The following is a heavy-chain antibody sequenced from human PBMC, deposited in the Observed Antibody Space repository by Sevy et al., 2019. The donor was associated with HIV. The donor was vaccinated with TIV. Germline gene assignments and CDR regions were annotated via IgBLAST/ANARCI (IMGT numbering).Heavy chain of an antibody. J-gene: IGHJ4*02. V-gene: IGHV4-59*01. D-gene: IGHD6-6*01. CDR1: GGSISSYF. CDR3: ARDSKPRPRVLDY. CDR2: IYFTGNT. Sequence: SETLSLTCSVSGGSISSYFWTWVRQSPGKGLEWIGNIYFTGNTNYSPSLKSRVTLSLDTSKSQFSLTLKSVTAADTAIYFCARDSKPRPRVLDYWGPGTLVTVSS.